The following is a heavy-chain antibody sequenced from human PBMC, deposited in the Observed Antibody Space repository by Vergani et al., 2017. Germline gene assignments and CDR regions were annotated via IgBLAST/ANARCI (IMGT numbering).Heavy chain of an antibody. V-gene: IGHV4-34*01. D-gene: IGHD3-16*01. CDR1: GGSFSGYY. CDR2: INHSGST. J-gene: IGHJ6*03. CDR3: ARGWPGGYMDV. Sequence: QVQLQQWGAGLLKPSETLSLTCAVYGGSFSGYYWSWIRQPPGKGLEWIGEINHSGSTNYNPSLKSRVTISVDTSKNQFSLKLSSVTAADTAVYYCARGWPGGYMDVWGQGTTVTVSS.